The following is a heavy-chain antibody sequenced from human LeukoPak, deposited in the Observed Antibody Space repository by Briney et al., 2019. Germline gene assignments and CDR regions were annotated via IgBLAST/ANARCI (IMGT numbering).Heavy chain of an antibody. CDR2: ISSRGTTI. CDR3: ARVRSRLHMDV. V-gene: IGHV3-48*03. Sequence: GGSLRLSCAVSGFTFSSYEMNWVRQAPGKGLEWVSYISSRGTTIYYVDSVKGRFTISRDNAKNSLYLQMNSLRAEDTALYYCARVRSRLHMDVWGQGTTVTVSS. CDR1: GFTFSSYE. J-gene: IGHJ6*02. D-gene: IGHD2-15*01.